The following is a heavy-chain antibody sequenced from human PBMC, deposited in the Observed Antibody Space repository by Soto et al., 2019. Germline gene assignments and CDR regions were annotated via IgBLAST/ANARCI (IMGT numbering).Heavy chain of an antibody. J-gene: IGHJ6*02. CDR3: ARDRRNWNDPGDYGIDV. CDR1: GGTFSSYT. D-gene: IGHD1-20*01. CDR2: IIPILGIA. V-gene: IGHV1-69*08. Sequence: QVQLVQSGAEVKKPGSSVKVSCKASGGTFSSYTISWVRQAPGQGLEWMGRIIPILGIAKYAQKFQGRVTITTDKSPSTAYMELRSLRSEDTAVYYCARDRRNWNDPGDYGIDVWGQGTTVTVSS.